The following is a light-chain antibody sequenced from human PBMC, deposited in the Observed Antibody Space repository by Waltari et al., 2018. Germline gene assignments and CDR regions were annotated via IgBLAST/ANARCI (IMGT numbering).Light chain of an antibody. Sequence: SYELTQPPSVSVSPGQTARITCSGDALPKQYAYWYQQKQGEAPVLVIYKDSERPSGIPGRFSGSSSGTTVTLTISGVQAEDEADYYCQSADGSGTWVFGGGTKLTVL. CDR3: QSADGSGTWV. V-gene: IGLV3-25*03. CDR1: ALPKQY. CDR2: KDS. J-gene: IGLJ3*02.